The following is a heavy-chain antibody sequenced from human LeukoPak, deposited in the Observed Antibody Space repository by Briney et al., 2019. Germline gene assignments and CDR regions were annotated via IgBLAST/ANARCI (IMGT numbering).Heavy chain of an antibody. D-gene: IGHD3-3*01. J-gene: IGHJ4*02. CDR1: GVSISSITDY. V-gene: IGHV4-39*02. Sequence: SETLSLTCTVSGVSISSITDYWGWIRQPPGKGLEWIGGMTSSGSAYYNPSLKSRVTISADKSKNQFSLKLNSVTAADSAIYYCVRDSHALFGVAYPVKWGQGTLVTVSS. CDR2: MTSSGSA. CDR3: VRDSHALFGVAYPVK.